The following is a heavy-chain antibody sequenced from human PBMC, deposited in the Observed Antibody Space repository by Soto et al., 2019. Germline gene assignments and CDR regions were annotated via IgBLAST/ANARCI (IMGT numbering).Heavy chain of an antibody. V-gene: IGHV3-23*01. D-gene: IGHD2-8*01. CDR1: GCIFCNHG. Sequence: GSLRLSWAPSGCIFCNHGMTWVRQAPGRALEWVSTINANAIDTHYADSVKGRFTISRDNSKSTLDLQMNRLRAEDTAIYYCVSWVSAHFDFWGPGTLVTVSS. J-gene: IGHJ4*02. CDR2: INANAIDT. CDR3: VSWVSAHFDF.